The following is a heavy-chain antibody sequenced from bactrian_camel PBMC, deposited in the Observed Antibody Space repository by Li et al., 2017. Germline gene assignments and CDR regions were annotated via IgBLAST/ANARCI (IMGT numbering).Heavy chain of an antibody. Sequence: QLVESGGGSVQFGGSLRLSCARSQYPTSTNSMVWFRQAPEREREGVAALYRGGTTTYYADSVKGRFTISQDNAKNTVYLQMNSLKPEDTGMYYCAAKTNGNCAYALVRNEYNYWGQGTQVTVS. V-gene: IGHV3S25*01. CDR3: AAKTNGNCAYALVRNEYNY. CDR1: QYPTSTNS. D-gene: IGHD6*01. CDR2: LYRGGTTT. J-gene: IGHJ4*01.